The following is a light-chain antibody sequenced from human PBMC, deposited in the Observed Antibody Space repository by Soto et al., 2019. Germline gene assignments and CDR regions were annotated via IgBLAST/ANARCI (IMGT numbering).Light chain of an antibody. V-gene: IGKV1-5*03. CDR3: QQYYSTPS. CDR2: KAS. J-gene: IGKJ4*01. CDR1: QTISSW. Sequence: DIQITQSPSTLSGSVGDRVTITCRASQTISSWLAWYQQKPGKAPKLLIYKASTLKSGVPSRFSGSGSGTEFTLTISSLQAEDVAVYYCQQYYSTPSFGGGTKVDI.